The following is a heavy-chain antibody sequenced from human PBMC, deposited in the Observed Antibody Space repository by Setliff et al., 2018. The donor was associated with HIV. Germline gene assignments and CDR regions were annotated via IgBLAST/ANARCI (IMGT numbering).Heavy chain of an antibody. D-gene: IGHD2-2*01. CDR2: ISSSSSYI. Sequence: GESLRLSCAASGFRVNDYHMSWVRQAPGKGLEWVSSISSSSSYIYYADSMKGRFTISRDNAKNSLYLQMNSLRAEDTAVYYCARGLGGIVVVPAAGLDYWGQGTLVTVSS. J-gene: IGHJ4*02. CDR1: GFRVNDYH. CDR3: ARGLGGIVVVPAAGLDY. V-gene: IGHV3-21*01.